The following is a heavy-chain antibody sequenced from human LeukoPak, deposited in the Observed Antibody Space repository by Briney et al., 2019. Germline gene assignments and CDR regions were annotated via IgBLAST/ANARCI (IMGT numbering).Heavy chain of an antibody. Sequence: GGSLRLSCAASGFTFSDHNMNWVRQAPGKGLEWVVRTRDEANSYTTEYAVSLKGRITSSRDTSRKALYLRMNVLKSGDTAEYYCASQRWRSGSHHDPCDIGGQGAMDTV. J-gene: IGHJ3*02. CDR1: GFTFSDHN. D-gene: IGHD1-26*01. V-gene: IGHV3-72*01. CDR3: ASQRWRSGSHHDPCDI. CDR2: TRDEANSYTT.